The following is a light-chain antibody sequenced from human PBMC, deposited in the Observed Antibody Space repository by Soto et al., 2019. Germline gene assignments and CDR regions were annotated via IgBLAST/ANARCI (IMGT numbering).Light chain of an antibody. CDR3: KSYDSSLSGYV. Sequence: QSVLPQPPSVSGAPGQRVTISYTGSSSNIEASYDVHWYQQFPGTAPKLLIYGNNNRPSGVPDRFSGSKSGTSASLAITGLQAEDEADYYCKSYDSSLSGYVFGTGTKVTVL. CDR2: GNN. CDR1: SSNIEASYD. J-gene: IGLJ1*01. V-gene: IGLV1-40*01.